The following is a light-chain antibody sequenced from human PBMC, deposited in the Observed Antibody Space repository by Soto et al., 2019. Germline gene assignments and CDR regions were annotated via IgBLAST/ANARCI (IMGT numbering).Light chain of an antibody. CDR1: QSIGTH. CDR3: QQYDSWPPYT. J-gene: IGKJ2*01. V-gene: IGKV3-15*01. CDR2: GAS. Sequence: EIVMTQSPATLSVSPGERATLSCRASQSIGTHLAWYQQKPGQTPRLLIYGASTRATGIAARFSGSGSGTEFTLTISSLQSEDFAVYYCQQYDSWPPYTFGQGTRLEIK.